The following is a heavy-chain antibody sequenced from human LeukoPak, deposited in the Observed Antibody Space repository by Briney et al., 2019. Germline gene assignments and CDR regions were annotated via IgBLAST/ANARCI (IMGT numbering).Heavy chain of an antibody. V-gene: IGHV1-18*01. CDR3: ARDYTSAEWLGFAFDV. CDR1: GYTFTRYA. J-gene: IGHJ3*01. Sequence: KPRASVKVSCKASGYTFTRYAISWVRQAPGQGLEWMGWIDPNNGNTNDAEKFQGRVIMTTDTSTRTAYMELRNLRSDDTAVYYCARDYTSAEWLGFAFDVWGQGTVVSVSS. D-gene: IGHD6-19*01. CDR2: IDPNNGNT.